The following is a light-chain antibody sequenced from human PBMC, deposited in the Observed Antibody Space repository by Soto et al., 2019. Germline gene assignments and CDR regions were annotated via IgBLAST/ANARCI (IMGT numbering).Light chain of an antibody. J-gene: IGLJ1*01. V-gene: IGLV2-14*01. CDR2: EVS. Sequence: QSVLTLPASVSGSPGQSITISCTGTGSDVGGYNSVSWFQQHPSKAPKLIIYEVSHRPSGVSIRFSGSKSGNTASLPISGLQAEDEADYYCNSYTHTNTLVFGTGTKVTVL. CDR1: GSDVGGYNS. CDR3: NSYTHTNTLV.